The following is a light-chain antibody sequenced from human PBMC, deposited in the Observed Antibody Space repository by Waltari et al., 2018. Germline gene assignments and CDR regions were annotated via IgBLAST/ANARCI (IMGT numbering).Light chain of an antibody. CDR2: KVS. CDR3: QEYDSLPVT. V-gene: IGKV1-5*03. Sequence: DIQMTQSPSTLSASVGDRVTITCRASQSVKNNLAWYKQKQGKPPKVLIHKVSRLESGVPSRLSGSGYGTEFTLTISSLQPDDFATYYCQEYDSLPVTFGGGTTVDVK. CDR1: QSVKNN. J-gene: IGKJ4*01.